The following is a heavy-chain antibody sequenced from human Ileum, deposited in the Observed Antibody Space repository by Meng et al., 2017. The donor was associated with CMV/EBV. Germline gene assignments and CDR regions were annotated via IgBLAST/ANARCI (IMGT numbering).Heavy chain of an antibody. CDR3: ARDGLSGRYFDY. D-gene: IGHD1-26*01. V-gene: IGHV7-4-1*02. CDR1: GYTSTSNN. J-gene: IGHJ4*02. Sequence: QVQLVQSGSELKKTGAPVKVSCKASGYTSTSNNLIWVRQAPGEVPEWMGWIHTNTGNPTYAKCFTGRFVSPLDPPAHTAYLQISCMKAEDPSVYYCARDGLSGRYFDYCGQGTLVTVSS. CDR2: IHTNTGNP.